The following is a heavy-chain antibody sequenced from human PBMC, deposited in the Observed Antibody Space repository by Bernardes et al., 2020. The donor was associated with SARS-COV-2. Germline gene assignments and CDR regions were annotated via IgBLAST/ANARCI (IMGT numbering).Heavy chain of an antibody. J-gene: IGHJ4*02. Sequence: GSLRLSCPASGFTFSTYWMHWVRQAPGKGLMWVSRIKTDGSSTHYADAVKGRFTISRDNVNNNLFLQMNDLRVEDTAVYYCARGTGNYGDWDYWGLGALVTVSS. V-gene: IGHV3-74*01. CDR3: ARGTGNYGDWDY. CDR1: GFTFSTYW. D-gene: IGHD1-7*01. CDR2: IKTDGSST.